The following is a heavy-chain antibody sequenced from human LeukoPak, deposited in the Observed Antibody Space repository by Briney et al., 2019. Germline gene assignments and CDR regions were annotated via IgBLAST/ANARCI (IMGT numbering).Heavy chain of an antibody. CDR1: GGSISSYY. CDR2: IYYSGST. D-gene: IGHD1-1*01. Sequence: SETLSLTCTVSGGSISSYYWSWIRQPPGKGLEWIGYIYYSGSTNYNPSLKSRVTISVDTSKNQFSLKLSSVTAADTAVYYCARAGTGTGYYYYYMDVWGKGTTVTVSS. V-gene: IGHV4-59*01. CDR3: ARAGTGTGYYYYYMDV. J-gene: IGHJ6*03.